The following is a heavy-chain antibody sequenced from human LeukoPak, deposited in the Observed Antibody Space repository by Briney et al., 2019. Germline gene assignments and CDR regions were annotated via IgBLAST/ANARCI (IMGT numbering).Heavy chain of an antibody. CDR2: INHSGST. V-gene: IGHV4-34*01. D-gene: IGHD3-16*02. CDR3: ARDPPNYDYVWGSYRSGAFDI. J-gene: IGHJ3*02. CDR1: GGSFSGYY. Sequence: SQTLSLTCAVYGGSFSGYYWSWIRQPPGKGLEWIGEINHSGSTNYNPSLKSRVTISVDTSKNQFSLKLSSVTAADTAVYYCARDPPNYDYVWGSYRSGAFDIWGQGTMVTVSS.